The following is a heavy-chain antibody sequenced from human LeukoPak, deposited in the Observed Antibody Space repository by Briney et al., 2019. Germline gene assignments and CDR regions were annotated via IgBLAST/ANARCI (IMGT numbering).Heavy chain of an antibody. CDR3: AAVTYYDFWSGYSLRDMDV. Sequence: SQTLSLTCTVSGGSISSGGYYWNWVRQHPGKGLERIGYIYDSGSTYYNPSLKSRVTMSLDTSKNQFSLKLSSVTAADTAVYYCAAVTYYDFWSGYSLRDMDVWGQGTTVTVSS. V-gene: IGHV4-31*03. D-gene: IGHD3-3*01. CDR2: IYDSGST. J-gene: IGHJ6*02. CDR1: GGSISSGGYY.